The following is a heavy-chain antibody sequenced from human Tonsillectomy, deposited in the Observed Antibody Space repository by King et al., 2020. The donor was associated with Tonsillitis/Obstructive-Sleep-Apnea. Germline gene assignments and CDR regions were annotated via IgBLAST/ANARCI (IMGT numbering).Heavy chain of an antibody. Sequence: VQLVESGGGVVQPGRSLRLSCAASGFTFSSYGMHWVRQAPGKGLEWVALIWYDGSNRYYAGSVKGRFTISRDNSKNTLFLQMNSLRAEDTAVYFCARVADCGSTRCYTLQNATRFVFWGQGALVTVS. CDR2: IWYDGSNR. V-gene: IGHV3-33*01. CDR1: GFTFSSYG. D-gene: IGHD2-2*02. J-gene: IGHJ4*02. CDR3: ARVADCGSTRCYTLQNATRFVF.